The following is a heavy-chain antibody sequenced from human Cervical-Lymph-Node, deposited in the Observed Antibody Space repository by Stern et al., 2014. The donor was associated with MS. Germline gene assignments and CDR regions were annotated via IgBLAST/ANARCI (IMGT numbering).Heavy chain of an antibody. CDR2: INTNTGNP. D-gene: IGHD4-17*01. CDR3: ARDPHDYGDRFDY. V-gene: IGHV7-4-1*02. J-gene: IGHJ4*02. CDR1: GYSFTHFA. Sequence: QVQLVESGSELKKPGASVKVSCKASGYSFTHFALNWVRHAPGQGLQWMGWINTNTGNPSYAQAFTVRFVFSLDTSVSTAYLQISSLKAEDTAVYYCARDPHDYGDRFDYWGQGTLVTVSS.